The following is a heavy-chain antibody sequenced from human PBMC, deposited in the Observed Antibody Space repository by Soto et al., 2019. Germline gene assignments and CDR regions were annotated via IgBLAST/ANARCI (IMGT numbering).Heavy chain of an antibody. V-gene: IGHV5-51*01. CDR1: GYSFTNYW. CDR2: IFPGDSDT. CDR3: ARLTHYNILTGPYYFDY. J-gene: IGHJ4*02. D-gene: IGHD3-9*01. Sequence: GESLKISCKGSGYSFTNYWIGWVRQKPGKGLEWMGTIFPGDSDTRYSPSFQGQVTISTDKSISTAYLQWSSLRASDTATYYCARLTHYNILTGPYYFDYWGQGTLVTVS.